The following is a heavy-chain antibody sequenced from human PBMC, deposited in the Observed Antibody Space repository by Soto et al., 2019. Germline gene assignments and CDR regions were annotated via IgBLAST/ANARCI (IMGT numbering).Heavy chain of an antibody. CDR1: GGSISSSSYY. D-gene: IGHD3-9*01. J-gene: IGHJ5*02. CDR2: IYYSGST. V-gene: IGHV4-39*01. CDR3: ARQARGITIFRPRGNNWFDP. Sequence: PSETLSLTCTVSGGSISSSSYYWGWIRQPPGKGLEWIGSIYYSGSTYYNPSLKSRVTISVDTSKNQFSLKLSSVTAADTAVYYCARQARGITIFRPRGNNWFDPWGQGTLVTVSS.